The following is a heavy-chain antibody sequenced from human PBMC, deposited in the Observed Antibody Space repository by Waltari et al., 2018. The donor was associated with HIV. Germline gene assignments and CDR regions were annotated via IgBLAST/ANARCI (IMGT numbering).Heavy chain of an antibody. J-gene: IGHJ5*02. V-gene: IGHV3-74*01. D-gene: IGHD3-10*01. CDR1: TFTFTSYW. CDR3: ARAYYDSGSNWFDP. Sequence: QLVESGGGLVQPGGSLRLSCAASTFTFTSYWMHWVRQAPGKGLVCVSRINSDGSSTSYADSVKGRFTIARDNAKNTLYLQMNGLKVEDTAVYYCARAYYDSGSNWFDPWGQGTLVTVSS. CDR2: INSDGSST.